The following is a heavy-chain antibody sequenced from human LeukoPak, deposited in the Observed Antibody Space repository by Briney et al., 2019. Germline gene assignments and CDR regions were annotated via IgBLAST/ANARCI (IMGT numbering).Heavy chain of an antibody. CDR3: ASQLWFGESYFDY. CDR2: ISSSSNYI. CDR1: GFTFSSYS. V-gene: IGHV3-21*01. D-gene: IGHD3-10*01. Sequence: GGSLRLSCAASGFTFSSYSMNWVRQAPGKGLEWVSSISSSSNYIYYADSVKGRFTISRDNAKNSLYLQMNSLRAEDTAVYYCASQLWFGESYFDYWGQGTLVTVSS. J-gene: IGHJ4*02.